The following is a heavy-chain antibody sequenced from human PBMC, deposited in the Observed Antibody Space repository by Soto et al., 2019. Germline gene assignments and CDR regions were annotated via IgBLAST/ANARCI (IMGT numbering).Heavy chain of an antibody. V-gene: IGHV4-31*03. D-gene: IGHD3-3*01. CDR1: GGSISSGGYY. CDR2: IYYSGST. Sequence: PSETLSLTCTVSGGSISSGGYYWSWIRQHPGKGLEWIGYIYYSGSTYYNPSLKSRVTISVDTSKNQFSLQLSSVTAAVTAVYYCARAACCYVWSGYYYYYYYMDVWGKGTTVTVCS. CDR3: ARAACCYVWSGYYYYYYYMDV. J-gene: IGHJ6*03.